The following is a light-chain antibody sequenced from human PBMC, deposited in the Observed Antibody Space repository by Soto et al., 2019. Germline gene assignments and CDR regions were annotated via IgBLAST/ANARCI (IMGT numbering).Light chain of an antibody. V-gene: IGKV1-5*01. Sequence: DLQMTQSPSTLSASVGDRVTITCRASQSVSNWLAWYQQKPGEAPKLLIYDASSLEGGVPSRFSGSGSGTEFTLTISSLQPDDFATYYCQQYSSYLYTFGLGTKVEIK. CDR2: DAS. CDR1: QSVSNW. J-gene: IGKJ2*01. CDR3: QQYSSYLYT.